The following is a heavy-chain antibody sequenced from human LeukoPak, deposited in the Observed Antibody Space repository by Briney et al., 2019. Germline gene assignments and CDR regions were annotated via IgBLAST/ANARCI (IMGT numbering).Heavy chain of an antibody. CDR1: GYTFTGYY. CDR2: INPNSGGT. D-gene: IGHD3-16*02. J-gene: IGHJ4*02. Sequence: ASVKVSCKASGYTFTGYYMHWVRQAPGQGLEWMGWINPNSGGTNYAQKFQGRVTMTRDTSISTAYMELSRLRSDDTAVYYCARDSPVSSYRVVGDFDYWGQGTLVTVSS. CDR3: ARDSPVSSYRVVGDFDY. V-gene: IGHV1-2*02.